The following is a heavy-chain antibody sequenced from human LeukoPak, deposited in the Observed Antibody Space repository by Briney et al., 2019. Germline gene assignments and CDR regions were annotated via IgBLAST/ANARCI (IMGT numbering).Heavy chain of an antibody. V-gene: IGHV1-8*01. Sequence: EASVKVSCKTSGYTFISYGMSWLRQAPGQGFEWLGWMNPNSGNTGYAQKFQGRVTKTRNTSISTAYMELSSLRSEDTAVYYCASLPTSVAVAGIFYYGMDVWGQGTTVTVSS. CDR3: ASLPTSVAVAGIFYYGMDV. CDR2: MNPNSGNT. CDR1: GYTFISYG. J-gene: IGHJ6*02. D-gene: IGHD6-19*01.